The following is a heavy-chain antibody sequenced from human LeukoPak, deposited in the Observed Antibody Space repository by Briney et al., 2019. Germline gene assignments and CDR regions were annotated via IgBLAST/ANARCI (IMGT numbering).Heavy chain of an antibody. CDR3: ARESGGTCRFDP. Sequence: ASVKVSCKASGYTSTDYYMHWVRQAPGQGLEWLGWINPDSGGTNFAQKFQGRVTMTRDTSISTAYMELSRLRSDDTAVYYCARESGGTCRFDPWGQGTLVTVSS. J-gene: IGHJ5*02. CDR1: GYTSTDYY. CDR2: INPDSGGT. D-gene: IGHD2-15*01. V-gene: IGHV1-2*02.